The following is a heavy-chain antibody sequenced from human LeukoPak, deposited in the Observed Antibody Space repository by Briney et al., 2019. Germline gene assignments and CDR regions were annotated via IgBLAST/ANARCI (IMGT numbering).Heavy chain of an antibody. CDR3: ARRATFYYYSSGYYYPFDY. Sequence: SETLSLTCAVSGGSVSSSSYSWGWIRQPPGKGLDWIGTLYYSGSTYYNPSLKSRVTISVDASQNQFSLKLSSVTAADTAVYYCARRATFYYYSSGYYYPFDYWGQGALVTVSS. CDR2: LYYSGST. V-gene: IGHV4-39*01. J-gene: IGHJ4*02. D-gene: IGHD3-22*01. CDR1: GGSVSSSSYS.